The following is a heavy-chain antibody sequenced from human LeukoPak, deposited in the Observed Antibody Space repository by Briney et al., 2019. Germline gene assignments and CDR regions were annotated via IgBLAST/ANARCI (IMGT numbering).Heavy chain of an antibody. D-gene: IGHD5-18*01. CDR2: INTDGRTT. V-gene: IGHV3-74*01. J-gene: IGHJ4*02. CDR3: AKDEDTAIDY. CDR1: GFTFNNHW. Sequence: GGSLRLSCAASGFTFNNHWMHWVRQAPGKGLVWISRINTDGRTTDYADSVKGRFTISRDNAKNTLYLQMNSLRAEDTAVYYCAKDEDTAIDYWGQGTLVTVSS.